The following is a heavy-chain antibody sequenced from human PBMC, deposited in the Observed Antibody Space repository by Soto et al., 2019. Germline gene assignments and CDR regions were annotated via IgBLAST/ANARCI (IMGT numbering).Heavy chain of an antibody. CDR3: AGGIAARPLGY. D-gene: IGHD6-6*01. J-gene: IGHJ4*02. Sequence: QLQLQESGSGLVKPSQTLSLTCAVSGGSISSGGYSWSWIRQPPGEGLEWIGYIYHSGSTYYTPSLNIRVTISVDRSKNQFSLKLSSVTAADTAVYYCAGGIAARPLGYWGQGTLVTVSS. CDR1: GGSISSGGYS. CDR2: IYHSGST. V-gene: IGHV4-30-2*01.